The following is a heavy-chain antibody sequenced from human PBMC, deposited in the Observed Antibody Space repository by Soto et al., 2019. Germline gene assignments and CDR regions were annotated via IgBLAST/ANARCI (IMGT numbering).Heavy chain of an antibody. D-gene: IGHD3-22*01. Sequence: RASVKVSCKASGYTFTGYYMHWVRQAPGQGLEWMGWINPNSGGTNYAQKFQGRVTMTRDTSISTAYMELSRLRSDDTAVYYCATSGGYYDSSGSYWGQGTLVTVSS. CDR2: INPNSGGT. V-gene: IGHV1-2*02. CDR3: ATSGGYYDSSGSY. J-gene: IGHJ4*02. CDR1: GYTFTGYY.